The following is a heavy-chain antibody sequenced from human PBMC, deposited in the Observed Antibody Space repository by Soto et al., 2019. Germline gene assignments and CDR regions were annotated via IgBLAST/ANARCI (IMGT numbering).Heavy chain of an antibody. D-gene: IGHD2-2*01. J-gene: IGHJ6*02. CDR1: GGSISSYY. CDR2: IYYSGST. CDR3: ARDLSPAGRYYYYGMDV. V-gene: IGHV4-59*01. Sequence: PSETLSLTCTVPGGSISSYYWSWIRQPPGKGLEWIGYIYYSGSTNYNPSLKSRVTISVDTSKNQFSLKLSSVTAADTAVYYCARDLSPAGRYYYYGMDVWGQGTTVTVSS.